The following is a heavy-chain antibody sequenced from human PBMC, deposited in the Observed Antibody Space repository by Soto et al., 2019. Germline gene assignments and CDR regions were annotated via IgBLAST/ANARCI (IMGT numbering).Heavy chain of an antibody. CDR2: INAGNGNT. V-gene: IGHV1-3*01. D-gene: IGHD2-15*01. J-gene: IGHJ4*02. CDR1: GYTFPSYS. CDR3: ARDLGGWPDY. Sequence: GASVKGSCKASGYTFPSYSMHWVRQAPGQRLEWMGWINAGNGNTKYSQKFQGRVTITRDTSASTAYMELSSLRSEDTAVYYCARDLGGWPDYWGQGTLVTVSS.